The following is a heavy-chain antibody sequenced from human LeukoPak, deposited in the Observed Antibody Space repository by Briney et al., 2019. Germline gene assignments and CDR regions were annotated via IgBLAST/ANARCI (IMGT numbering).Heavy chain of an antibody. V-gene: IGHV4-59*08. J-gene: IGHJ1*01. Sequence: SETLSLICSVSGDSISTAYWSWIRQSPEKGLEWIGYIYKIGNTDYNPSLKSRVTISLKTSKHQLSLSLKSVTAADTAVYYCAGRGQRYFRDWGQGPLVTVSS. CDR3: AGRGQRYFRD. CDR1: GDSISTAY. D-gene: IGHD3-9*01. CDR2: IYKIGNT.